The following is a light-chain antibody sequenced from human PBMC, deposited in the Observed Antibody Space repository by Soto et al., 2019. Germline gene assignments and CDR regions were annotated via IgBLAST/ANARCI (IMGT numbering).Light chain of an antibody. CDR2: DVG. Sequence: QSALTQPASVSGSPGQSITISCTGTSSDVGGYNYVSWYQQHPGKAPKLIIYDVGNRPSGVSNRFSGSKSGNTASLTISGLQAEDESDYYGSSYTSSSTSYVVFGGGTKRTVL. J-gene: IGLJ2*01. CDR1: SSDVGGYNY. CDR3: SSYTSSSTSYVV. V-gene: IGLV2-14*01.